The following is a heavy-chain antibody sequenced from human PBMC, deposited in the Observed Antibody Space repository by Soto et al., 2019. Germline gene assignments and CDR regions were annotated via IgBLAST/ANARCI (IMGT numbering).Heavy chain of an antibody. J-gene: IGHJ4*02. CDR2: TYYRSKWYN. CDR1: GYSVSSNSAA. CDR3: ARYRRSSSSEDYFDY. V-gene: IGHV6-1*01. Sequence: SHTLSLTCAISGYSVSSNSAALNWIRQSPSRGLEWLGRTYYRSKWYNDYAVSVKSRITINPDTSKNQFSLQLNSVTPEDTAVYYCARYRRSSSSEDYFDYWGQGTLVTVSS. D-gene: IGHD6-6*01.